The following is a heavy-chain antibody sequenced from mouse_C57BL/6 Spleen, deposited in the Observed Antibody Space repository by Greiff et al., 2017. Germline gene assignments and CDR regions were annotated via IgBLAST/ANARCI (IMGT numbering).Heavy chain of an antibody. CDR2: IDPSDSYT. D-gene: IGHD4-1*01. V-gene: IGHV1-50*01. Sequence: VKLKQPGAELVKPGASVKLSCKASGYTFTSYWMQWVKQRPGQGLEWIGEIDPSDSYTNYNQKFKGKATLTVDTSSSTAYMQLSSLTSEDSAVYYCARLGPYYFDYWGQGTTLTVSS. J-gene: IGHJ2*01. CDR3: ARLGPYYFDY. CDR1: GYTFTSYW.